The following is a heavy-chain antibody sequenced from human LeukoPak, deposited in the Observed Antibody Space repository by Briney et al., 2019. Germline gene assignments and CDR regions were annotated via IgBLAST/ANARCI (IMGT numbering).Heavy chain of an antibody. CDR1: GFTFSTYG. CDR2: IRSDGSNK. D-gene: IGHD2-2*01. V-gene: IGHV3-30*02. J-gene: IGHJ4*02. Sequence: GGSLRLSCAASGFTFSTYGTHWVRQHPGKGLEWVAFIRSDGSNKDYADSVKGRFTISRDNSKNSLYLQMNSLRAEDTAVYYCARNGYCSSTSCYFFDYWGQGTLVTVSS. CDR3: ARNGYCSSTSCYFFDY.